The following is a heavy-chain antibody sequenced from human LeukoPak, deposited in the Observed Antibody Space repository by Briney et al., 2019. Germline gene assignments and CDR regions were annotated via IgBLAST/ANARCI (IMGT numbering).Heavy chain of an antibody. V-gene: IGHV3-15*01. D-gene: IGHD2-21*01. J-gene: IGHJ4*02. CDR3: ARYCGDSGSQYYFDY. Sequence: PGGSLRLSCAVSGFTFSDAWMSWVRQAPGKGLEWVGRIKSKTDGGTTDYAAPVKGRFTISRDDSKNTLYLQMNSLKIEDTAVYYCARYCGDSGSQYYFDYWGQGTLVTVSS. CDR1: GFTFSDAW. CDR2: IKSKTDGGTT.